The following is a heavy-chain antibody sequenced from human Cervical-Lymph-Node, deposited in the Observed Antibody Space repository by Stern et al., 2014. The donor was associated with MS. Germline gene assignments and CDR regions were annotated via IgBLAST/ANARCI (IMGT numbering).Heavy chain of an antibody. J-gene: IGHJ5*02. CDR1: GGSISSGSYY. V-gene: IGHV4-61*02. CDR2: IYTSGST. CDR3: ARERAGYYDSSGYYNWFDP. D-gene: IGHD3-22*01. Sequence: QVQLQESGPGLVKPSQTLSLTCTVSGGSISSGSYYWSWIRQPAGKGLEWIVRIYTSGSTNYNPSLKSRVTISVDTSKQQFSLKLSSGTAADTAVYYCARERAGYYDSSGYYNWFDPWGQGTLVTVSS.